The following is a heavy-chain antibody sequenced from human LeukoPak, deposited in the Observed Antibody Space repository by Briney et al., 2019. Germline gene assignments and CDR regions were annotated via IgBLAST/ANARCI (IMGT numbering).Heavy chain of an antibody. V-gene: IGHV4-30-2*01. CDR1: GGSISSGGYS. Sequence: SETLSLTCAVSGGSISSGGYSWRWLRQPPGKGLEWIGYIYHSGSTYYNPSLESRVTISVDRSKNQFSLKLSSVTAADTAVYYCARELYCSGGSCHSRDAFDIWGQGTMVTVSS. CDR2: IYHSGST. CDR3: ARELYCSGGSCHSRDAFDI. D-gene: IGHD2-15*01. J-gene: IGHJ3*02.